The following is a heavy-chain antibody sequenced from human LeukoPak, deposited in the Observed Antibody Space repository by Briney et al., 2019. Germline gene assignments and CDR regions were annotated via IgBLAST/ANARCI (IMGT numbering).Heavy chain of an antibody. D-gene: IGHD6-6*01. CDR1: GYRFTSYW. CDR3: ARIFRQVAAPRHYYYYMDV. CDR2: IYPGDSDT. V-gene: IGHV5-51*01. J-gene: IGHJ6*03. Sequence: GESLKISCKGSGYRFTSYWIGWVRQMPGKGLEWMGIIYPGDSDTRYSPSFQGQVTISADKSISTAYLQWSSLKASDTAMYYCARIFRQVAAPRHYYYYMDVWGKGTTVTVSS.